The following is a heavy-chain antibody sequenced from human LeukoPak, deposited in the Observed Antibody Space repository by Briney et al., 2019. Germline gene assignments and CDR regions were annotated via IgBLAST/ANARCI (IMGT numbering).Heavy chain of an antibody. Sequence: PGGSLRLSCSASGFTFSNYAMHWVRQAPGKGLEYVSAISSNGGSTYYADSVKGRFTISRDNSKNTLYLQMNSLRAEDTAVYYCARDGIEEQLVLYYYGMDVWGQGTTVTVSS. CDR3: ARDGIEEQLVLYYYGMDV. J-gene: IGHJ6*02. CDR1: GFTFSNYA. V-gene: IGHV3-64*04. CDR2: ISSNGGST. D-gene: IGHD6-13*01.